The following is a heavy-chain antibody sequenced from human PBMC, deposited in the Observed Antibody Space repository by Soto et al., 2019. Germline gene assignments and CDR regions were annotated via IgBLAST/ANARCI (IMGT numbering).Heavy chain of an antibody. J-gene: IGHJ5*02. Sequence: SETLSLTCTVSGGSITGTTNYWGWIRQPPGKGLEWIGTVDYTGSTNYNPSLESRVTISVDTSKNQFSLNLRSVTAADTAVYYCARRTPLYASESSRFDPWGQGALVTVSS. CDR2: VDYTGST. CDR3: ARRTPLYASESSRFDP. V-gene: IGHV4-39*01. D-gene: IGHD3-10*01. CDR1: GGSITGTTNY.